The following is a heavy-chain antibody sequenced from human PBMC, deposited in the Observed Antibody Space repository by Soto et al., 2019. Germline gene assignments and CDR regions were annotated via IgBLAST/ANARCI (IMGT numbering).Heavy chain of an antibody. V-gene: IGHV3-7*01. CDR1: GFTFSSSW. CDR2: IKQDGSEK. Sequence: PGGSMRLSCAASGFTFSSSWMSWVRQAPGKGLEWVANIKQDGSEKYYVDSVKGRFTISRDNAKNSLYLQMNSLRAEDTAVYYCARDLEDCSGGSCSLYFDYWGQGTLVTVSS. CDR3: ARDLEDCSGGSCSLYFDY. J-gene: IGHJ4*02. D-gene: IGHD2-15*01.